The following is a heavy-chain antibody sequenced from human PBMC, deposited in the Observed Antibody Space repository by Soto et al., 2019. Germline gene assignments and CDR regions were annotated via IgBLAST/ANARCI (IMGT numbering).Heavy chain of an antibody. D-gene: IGHD6-19*01. Sequence: SETLSLTCAVSGGSISSSNWWICVRQPPGKGLEWIWEIYHSWSTNYNPSLKSRFTISVDKSKNQFSLKLSSVTDADTAVYYCARAAGYSSGWYDHTFECWGEGTLVTVS. CDR2: IYHSWST. V-gene: IGHV4-4*02. CDR3: ARAAGYSSGWYDHTFEC. CDR1: GGSISSSNW. J-gene: IGHJ4*02.